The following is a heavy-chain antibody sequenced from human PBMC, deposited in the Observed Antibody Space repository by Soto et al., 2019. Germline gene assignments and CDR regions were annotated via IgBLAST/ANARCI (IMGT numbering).Heavy chain of an antibody. CDR2: FSNSGST. CDR3: TRSPHNDHKVHYQGMDV. V-gene: IGHV4-59*01. CDR1: GGSIISYY. J-gene: IGHJ6*01. D-gene: IGHD3-10*01. Sequence: PSETLSLTCSVSGGSIISYYWSWVRQAPGKGLEWIGYFSNSGSTNYNPSLKNRVSISADTSKNQFSLELTSVTAADTAMYFCTRSPHNDHKVHYQGMDVWGQGTTVTVS.